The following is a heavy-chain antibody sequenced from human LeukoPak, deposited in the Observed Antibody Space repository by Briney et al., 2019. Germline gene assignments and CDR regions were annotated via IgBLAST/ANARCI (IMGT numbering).Heavy chain of an antibody. J-gene: IGHJ6*03. CDR1: GFTFNGSA. Sequence: AGGSLRLSCAASGFTFNGSAMHWVRRASGKGLEWVGRIRSKTQSYATAYAASAKDRLPIHRDDYTNTAYQQMNSLKNEDTVVYDCTRASWIQFAYYYCYMDVWGNGATVTVSS. CDR3: TRASWIQFAYYYCYMDV. CDR2: IRSKTQSYAT. D-gene: IGHD5-18*01. V-gene: IGHV3-73*01.